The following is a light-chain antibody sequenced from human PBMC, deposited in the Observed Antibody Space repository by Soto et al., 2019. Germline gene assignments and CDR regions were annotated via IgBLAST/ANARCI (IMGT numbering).Light chain of an antibody. J-gene: IGKJ3*01. CDR2: AAS. V-gene: IGKV1-39*01. Sequence: DLQMTQSPSSLSASVGDRVTITCRASQSISSYLNWYQQKPGKAPKVLIYAASSLQSGVPSRFSGSRSGTYFTLTISSLQPADFETYSCQQGYSTPLTFGPGTKVDIK. CDR3: QQGYSTPLT. CDR1: QSISSY.